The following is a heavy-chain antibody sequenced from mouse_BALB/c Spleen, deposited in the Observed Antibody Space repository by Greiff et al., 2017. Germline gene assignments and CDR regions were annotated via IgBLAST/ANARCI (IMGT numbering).Heavy chain of an antibody. D-gene: IGHD1-1*01. V-gene: IGHV1-87*01. CDR3: ARGSFSITTPLGY. Sequence: QVQLQQSGAELARPGASVKLSCKASGYTFTSYWMQWVKQRPGQGLEWIGAIYPGDGDTRYTQKFKGKATLTADKSSSTAYMQLSSLASEDSAVYYCARGSFSITTPLGYWGQGTTLTVSS. CDR2: IYPGDGDT. J-gene: IGHJ2*01. CDR1: GYTFTSYW.